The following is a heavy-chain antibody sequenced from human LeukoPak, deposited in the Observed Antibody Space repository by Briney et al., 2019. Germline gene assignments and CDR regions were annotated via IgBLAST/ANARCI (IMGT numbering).Heavy chain of an antibody. Sequence: ASVKVSCKASGYTFTSYDINWVRQATGQGLEWMGWMNPNSGNTGYAQKFQGRVTMTRNTSISTAYMELSSLRSEDTAVYHCARRQGIVATIDYWGQGTLVTVSS. CDR2: MNPNSGNT. V-gene: IGHV1-8*01. J-gene: IGHJ4*02. D-gene: IGHD5-12*01. CDR1: GYTFTSYD. CDR3: ARRQGIVATIDY.